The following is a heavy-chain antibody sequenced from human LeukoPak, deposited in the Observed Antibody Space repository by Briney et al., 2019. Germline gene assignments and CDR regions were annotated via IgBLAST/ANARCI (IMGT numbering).Heavy chain of an antibody. D-gene: IGHD3-22*01. CDR2: INHSGST. J-gene: IGHJ5*02. Sequence: SETLSLTCAVYGGSFSGYYWSWIRQPPGKGLEWIGEINHSGSTNYNPSLKSRVTISVDTSKNQFSLKLSSVTAADTAVYYCARHRNYYDSSGYNNWFDPWGQGTLVTVSS. CDR1: GGSFSGYY. CDR3: ARHRNYYDSSGYNNWFDP. V-gene: IGHV4-34*01.